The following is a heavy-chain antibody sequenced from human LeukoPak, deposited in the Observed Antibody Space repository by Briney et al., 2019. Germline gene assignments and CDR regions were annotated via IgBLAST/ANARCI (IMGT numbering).Heavy chain of an antibody. CDR2: ISGSGGST. CDR3: AKLFRDCSSTSCSNYYYYYMDV. CDR1: GFTFSSYS. J-gene: IGHJ6*03. Sequence: PGGSLRLSCAASGFTFSSYSMNWVRQAPGKGLGWVSAISGSGGSTYYADSVKGRFTISRDNSKNTLYLQMNSLRAEDTAVYYCAKLFRDCSSTSCSNYYYYYMDVWGKGTTVTVSS. V-gene: IGHV3-23*01. D-gene: IGHD2-2*01.